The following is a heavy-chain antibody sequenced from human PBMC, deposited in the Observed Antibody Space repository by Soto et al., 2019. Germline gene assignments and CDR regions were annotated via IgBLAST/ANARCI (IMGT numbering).Heavy chain of an antibody. CDR1: GGSISSYY. V-gene: IGHV4-59*01. Sequence: PSETLSLTCTVSGGSISSYYWSWIRQPPGKGLEWIGYIYYSGSTNYSPSLKSRVTISVDTSKSQFSLNLSSVTAADTAVYYCARGRLRWDRFDPWAQGSLVTVS. D-gene: IGHD1-26*01. CDR3: ARGRLRWDRFDP. CDR2: IYYSGST. J-gene: IGHJ5*02.